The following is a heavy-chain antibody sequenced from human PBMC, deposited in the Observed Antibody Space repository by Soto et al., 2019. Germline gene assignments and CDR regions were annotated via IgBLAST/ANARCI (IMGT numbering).Heavy chain of an antibody. CDR3: ARGYDFWSGYAPSRDYYYGMDV. Sequence: QVQLVQSGAEVKKPGSSVKVSCKASGGTFSSYAISWVRQAPGQGLEWMGGIIPIFGTANYAQKFQGRVTITADESKSKAYMELSSLRSEDTAVYYCARGYDFWSGYAPSRDYYYGMDVWGQGTTVTVSS. J-gene: IGHJ6*02. CDR1: GGTFSSYA. CDR2: IIPIFGTA. D-gene: IGHD3-3*01. V-gene: IGHV1-69*01.